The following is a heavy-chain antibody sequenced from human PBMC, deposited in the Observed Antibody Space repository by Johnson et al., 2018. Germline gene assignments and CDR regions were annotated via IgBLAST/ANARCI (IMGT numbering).Heavy chain of an antibody. Sequence: QVQLVESGAEVKKPGASVEVSCKASGYTFTSYDINWVRQATGQGLEWMGWMNPNSGNTGYAQKFQGRVTMTRNTSISTAYMELSSLRDEDTAVYYCARDADYEFWSGYPPGGMDVWGQGTTVTVSS. V-gene: IGHV1-8*01. D-gene: IGHD3-3*01. J-gene: IGHJ6*02. CDR3: ARDADYEFWSGYPPGGMDV. CDR2: MNPNSGNT. CDR1: GYTFTSYD.